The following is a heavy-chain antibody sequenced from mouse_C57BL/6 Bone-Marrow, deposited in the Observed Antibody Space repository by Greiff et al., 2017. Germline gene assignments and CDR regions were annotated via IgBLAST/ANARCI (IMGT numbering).Heavy chain of an antibody. D-gene: IGHD1-1*01. Sequence: EVQLQQSGPELVKPGASVKISCKASGYTFTDYYMNWVKQSHGKSLEWIGDINPNNGGTSYNQKFKGKATLTVDKSSSTAYMELRSLTSKDSAVYYCAHYYGSSYAMDYWGQGTSVTVSS. J-gene: IGHJ4*01. CDR1: GYTFTDYY. V-gene: IGHV1-26*01. CDR2: INPNNGGT. CDR3: AHYYGSSYAMDY.